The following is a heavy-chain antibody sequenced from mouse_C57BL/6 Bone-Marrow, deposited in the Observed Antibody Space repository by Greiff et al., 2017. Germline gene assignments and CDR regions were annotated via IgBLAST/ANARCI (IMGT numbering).Heavy chain of an antibody. J-gene: IGHJ2*01. CDR2: ISDGGSYT. V-gene: IGHV5-4*01. Sequence: EVNLVESGGGLVKPGGSLKLSCAASGFTFSSYAMSWVRQTPEKRLEWVATISDGGSYTYYPDNVKGRFTISRDNAKNNLYLQMSHLQSEDTAMYYCAREGDYGSSYWGQGTTLTVSS. CDR1: GFTFSSYA. D-gene: IGHD1-1*01. CDR3: AREGDYGSSY.